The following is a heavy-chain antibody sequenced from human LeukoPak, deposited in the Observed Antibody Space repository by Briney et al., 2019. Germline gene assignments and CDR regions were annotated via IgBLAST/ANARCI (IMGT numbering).Heavy chain of an antibody. Sequence: GGALRLSCAASGFTFSSYSMNWVRQPPGKGLEGVSSISSSSSYIYYADSVKGRFTISRDNAKNSLYLQMNSLRAEDTAVYYCARGAGGSTVTTQADYWGQGTLVTVSS. CDR2: ISSSSSYI. J-gene: IGHJ4*02. D-gene: IGHD4-17*01. V-gene: IGHV3-21*01. CDR3: ARGAGGSTVTTQADY. CDR1: GFTFSSYS.